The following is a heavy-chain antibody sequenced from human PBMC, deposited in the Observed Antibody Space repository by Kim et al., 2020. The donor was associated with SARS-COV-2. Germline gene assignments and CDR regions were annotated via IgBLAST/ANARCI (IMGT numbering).Heavy chain of an antibody. D-gene: IGHD2-15*01. CDR3: ARHLPRYCSGGSCQEPYTFDY. J-gene: IGHJ4*02. CDR1: GGSISSSSYY. CDR2: IYYSGST. V-gene: IGHV4-39*01. Sequence: SETLSLTCTVSGGSISSSSYYWGWIRQPPGKGLEWIGSIYYSGSTYYNPSLKSRVTISVDTSKNQFSLKLSSVTAADTAVYYCARHLPRYCSGGSCQEPYTFDYWGQGTLVTVSS.